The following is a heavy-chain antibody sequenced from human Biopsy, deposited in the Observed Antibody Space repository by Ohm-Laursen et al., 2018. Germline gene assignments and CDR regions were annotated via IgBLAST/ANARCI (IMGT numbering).Heavy chain of an antibody. CDR3: AADINVWNVNY. V-gene: IGHV1-24*01. J-gene: IGHJ4*02. CDR1: GYTLNELS. CDR2: FAPENGKT. D-gene: IGHD1-1*01. Sequence: ASVKVSCKVSGYTLNELSMHRVRQVPGKGLEWMGGFAPENGKTVYAQNFQARVSLTEDTSTDTAYMELRSLRSEDTAVYYCAADINVWNVNYWGQGTQVTVSS.